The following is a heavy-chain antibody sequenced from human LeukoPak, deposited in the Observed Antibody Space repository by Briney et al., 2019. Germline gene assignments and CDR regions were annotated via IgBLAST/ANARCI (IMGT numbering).Heavy chain of an antibody. CDR1: GYTFSNFG. V-gene: IGHV1-18*01. J-gene: IGHJ6*02. CDR2: ISAYNGNT. Sequence: GASVKVSCKTSGYTFSNFGINWVRQAPGQGLEWMGWISAYNGNTNYAQKLQGRVTMTTDTSTSTAYMELRSLRSDDTAVYYCARGRNGLWFGEVFLYYYGMDVWGQGTTVTVSS. CDR3: ARGRNGLWFGEVFLYYYGMDV. D-gene: IGHD3-10*01.